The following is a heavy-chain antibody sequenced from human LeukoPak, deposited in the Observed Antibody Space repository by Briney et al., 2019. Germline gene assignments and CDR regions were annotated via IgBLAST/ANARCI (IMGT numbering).Heavy chain of an antibody. CDR3: ARVTRHYDSTKGWDY. J-gene: IGHJ4*02. CDR2: IIPILGIA. D-gene: IGHD3-22*01. V-gene: IGHV1-69*04. CDR1: GGTFSSYA. Sequence: GASVKVSCTASGGTFSSYAISWVRQAPGQGLEWMGRIIPILGIANYAQKFQGRVTITADKSTSTAYMELSSLRSEDTAVYYCARVTRHYDSTKGWDYWGQGTLVTVSS.